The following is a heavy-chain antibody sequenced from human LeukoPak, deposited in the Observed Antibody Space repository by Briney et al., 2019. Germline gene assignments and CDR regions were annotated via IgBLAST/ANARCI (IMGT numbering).Heavy chain of an antibody. CDR1: GGSISSSSYY. J-gene: IGHJ6*03. CDR2: IYYSGST. V-gene: IGHV4-39*01. Sequence: SETLSLTCTVSGGSISSSSYYWGWIRQPPGKGLEWIGSIYYSGSTYYNPSLKSRVTISVDTSKNQFSLKLSSVTAADTAVYYCARLRDYYYYMDVWGKGTTVTVSS. CDR3: ARLRDYYYYMDV.